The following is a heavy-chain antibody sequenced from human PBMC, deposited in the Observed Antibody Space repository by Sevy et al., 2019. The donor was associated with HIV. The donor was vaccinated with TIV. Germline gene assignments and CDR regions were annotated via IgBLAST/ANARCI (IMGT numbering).Heavy chain of an antibody. D-gene: IGHD5-18*01. CDR3: AKEIQRGGAFDS. Sequence: GGSLRLSCAASGFTFSSYAMSWVRQAPGKGLDWISAVSGNGGHTYYADSVKGRFTISRDNSKNTLFLQMNSLRAEDTAVYYCAKEIQRGGAFDSWGQGTMVTVSS. V-gene: IGHV3-23*01. CDR2: VSGNGGHT. J-gene: IGHJ3*02. CDR1: GFTFSSYA.